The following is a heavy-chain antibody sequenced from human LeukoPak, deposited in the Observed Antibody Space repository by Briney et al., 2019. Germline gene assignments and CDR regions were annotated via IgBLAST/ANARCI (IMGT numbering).Heavy chain of an antibody. V-gene: IGHV3-23*01. CDR1: GFPFSSYA. Sequence: GSLRLSCAASGFPFSSYAMSWVRQAPGKGLEWVSAISGSGGSTYYADSVKGRFTISRDNSKNTLYLQMNSLRAEDTAVYYCAKEWDIVVVPAAILYWGQGTLVTVSS. D-gene: IGHD2-2*01. CDR2: ISGSGGST. J-gene: IGHJ4*02. CDR3: AKEWDIVVVPAAILY.